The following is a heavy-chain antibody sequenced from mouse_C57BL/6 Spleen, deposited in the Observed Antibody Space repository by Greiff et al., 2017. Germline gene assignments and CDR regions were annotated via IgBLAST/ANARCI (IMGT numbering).Heavy chain of an antibody. Sequence: QVQLQQPGAELVMPGASVKLSCKASGYTFTSYWMHWVKQRPGQGLEWIGEIDPSDSYTNYNQKFKGKSTLTVDKSSSTAYMQLSRLTSEDSAVYDCVLVAGNYEEMDYWGQGTSVTVSS. D-gene: IGHD2-1*01. V-gene: IGHV1-69*01. CDR3: VLVAGNYEEMDY. J-gene: IGHJ4*01. CDR2: IDPSDSYT. CDR1: GYTFTSYW.